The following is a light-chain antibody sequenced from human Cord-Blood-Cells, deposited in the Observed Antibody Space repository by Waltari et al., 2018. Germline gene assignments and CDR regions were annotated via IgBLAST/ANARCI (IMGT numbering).Light chain of an antibody. CDR1: QSVSSY. J-gene: IGKJ1*01. V-gene: IGKV3-11*01. Sequence: VLTQSPATLSLSPGERATLSCRASQSVSSYLAWYQQKPGQAPRLLIYDASNRATGIPARFSGSGSGTDFTLTISSLEPEDFAVYYCQQRSNWPTFGQGTKVEIK. CDR2: DAS. CDR3: QQRSNWPT.